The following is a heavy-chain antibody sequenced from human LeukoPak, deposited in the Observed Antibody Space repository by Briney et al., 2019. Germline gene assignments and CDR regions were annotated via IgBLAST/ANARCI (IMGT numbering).Heavy chain of an antibody. CDR1: GGSSSGYY. Sequence: PSETLSLTCAVYGGSSSGYYWSWIRQPPGKGLEWIGEINHSGSTNYNPSLKSRVTISVDTSKNQFSLKLSSVTAADTAVYYCARRGSSYYDFWSGYSRTYMDVWGKGTTVTVSS. CDR3: ARRGSSYYDFWSGYSRTYMDV. V-gene: IGHV4-34*01. J-gene: IGHJ6*03. D-gene: IGHD3-3*01. CDR2: INHSGST.